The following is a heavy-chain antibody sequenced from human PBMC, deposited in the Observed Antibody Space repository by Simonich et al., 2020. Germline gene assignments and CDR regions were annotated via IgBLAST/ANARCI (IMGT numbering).Heavy chain of an antibody. V-gene: IGHV1-69*09. J-gene: IGHJ4*02. D-gene: IGHD3-10*01. CDR2: TIPILGIA. CDR3: ARTNTMRELDTMVRGVDYFDY. Sequence: QVQLVQSGAEVKKPGSSVKVSCKASGGTFSSYAISWVRQAPGHGREWMGGTIPILGIANNEQKVQGRVTITADKATSTDYMELSSLRSEDTAVYYCARTNTMRELDTMVRGVDYFDYWGQGTLVTVSS. CDR1: GGTFSSYA.